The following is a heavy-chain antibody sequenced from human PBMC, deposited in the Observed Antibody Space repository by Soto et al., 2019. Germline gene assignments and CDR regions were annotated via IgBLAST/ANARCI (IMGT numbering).Heavy chain of an antibody. J-gene: IGHJ4*02. D-gene: IGHD2-15*01. Sequence: DVQLLESGGGLVQPEGSLRLSCAASGFTFSSYAMGWVRQGPGKGLEWVAVVSIGGSTHYADSVRGRLTISRDNSKTTLSLQMHSLPAEDTVVYFCAKRRGAGGHFAYWGQGALVTVSS. CDR2: VSIGGST. CDR3: AKRRGAGGHFAY. CDR1: GFTFSSYA. V-gene: IGHV3-23*01.